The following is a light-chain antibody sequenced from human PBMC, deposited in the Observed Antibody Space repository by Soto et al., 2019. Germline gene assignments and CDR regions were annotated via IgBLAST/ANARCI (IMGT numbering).Light chain of an antibody. CDR3: QQYVSIPLT. CDR1: QSVGTY. V-gene: IGKV3-20*01. J-gene: IGKJ4*01. Sequence: EIVLTQSPGTLSLSPGERSTLSCRASQSVGTYLAWYQQKPGQAPRLLIYGASSRATGIPDRFSGSGSGTDFTLTISRLEPEDFAVYYCQQYVSIPLTFGGGTKGDIK. CDR2: GAS.